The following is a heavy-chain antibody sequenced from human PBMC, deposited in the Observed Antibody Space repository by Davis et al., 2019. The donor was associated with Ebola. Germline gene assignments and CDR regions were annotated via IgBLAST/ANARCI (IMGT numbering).Heavy chain of an antibody. CDR3: ARSFGQQYYYDSSGSDGIFQH. CDR2: ISGSGGST. D-gene: IGHD3-22*01. Sequence: GESLKISCAASGFTFSSYAMSWVRQAPGKGLEWVSAISGSGGSTYYAESVKGRFTISRDNSKDTLYLQMNSLRAEDTAVYYCARSFGQQYYYDSSGSDGIFQHWGQGTLVTVSS. CDR1: GFTFSSYA. J-gene: IGHJ1*01. V-gene: IGHV3-23*01.